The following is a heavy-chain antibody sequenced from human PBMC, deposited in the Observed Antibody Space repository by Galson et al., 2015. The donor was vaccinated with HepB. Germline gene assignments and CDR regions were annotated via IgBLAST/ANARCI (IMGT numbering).Heavy chain of an antibody. CDR1: GFTFSSYS. D-gene: IGHD1-26*01. Sequence: SLRLSCAASGFTFSSYSMNWVRQAPGKGLEWVSSISSSGRYIYYADSLKGRFTISRDNAKNSLYLQMNSLRAEDTAVHYCAVGGTYYSSDYWGQGTLVTVSS. CDR2: ISSSGRYI. V-gene: IGHV3-21*06. CDR3: AVGGTYYSSDY. J-gene: IGHJ4*02.